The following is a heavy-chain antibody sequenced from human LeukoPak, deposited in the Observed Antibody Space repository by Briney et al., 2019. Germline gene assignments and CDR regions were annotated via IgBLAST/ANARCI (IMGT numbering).Heavy chain of an antibody. D-gene: IGHD2-21*01. CDR3: ARLGGAYFKGGMDV. CDR2: IYHSGST. CDR1: GGSISSGDYY. V-gene: IGHV4-30-2*01. J-gene: IGHJ6*02. Sequence: SQTLSLTCTVSGGSISSGDYYWSWIRQPPGKGLEWIGYIYHSGSTYYNPSLKSRVTMSLDTSKTHFSLVLSFVTAADTAVYYCARLGGAYFKGGMDVWGQGTTVTVSS.